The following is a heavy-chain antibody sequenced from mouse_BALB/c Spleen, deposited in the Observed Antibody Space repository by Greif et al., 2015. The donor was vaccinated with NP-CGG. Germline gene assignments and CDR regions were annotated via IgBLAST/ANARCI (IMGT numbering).Heavy chain of an antibody. CDR2: INPSTGYT. Sequence: VQLQQSGAELAKPGASVKMSCKASGYTFTSYWMHWVKQRPGQGLEWIGYINPSTGYTEYDQKFKDKATLTADKSSSTAYMQLSSLTSGDSAVYYCATTVVATFAYWGQGTLVTVSA. D-gene: IGHD1-1*01. CDR1: GYTFTSYW. CDR3: ATTVVATFAY. V-gene: IGHV1-7*01. J-gene: IGHJ3*01.